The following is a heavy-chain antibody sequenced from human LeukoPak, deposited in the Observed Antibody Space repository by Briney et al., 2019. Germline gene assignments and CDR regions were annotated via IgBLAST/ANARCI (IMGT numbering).Heavy chain of an antibody. CDR1: GDSVSSNSAA. V-gene: IGHV6-1*01. Sequence: SQTLSLTCAISGDSVSSNSAAWNWIRQSPSRGLEWLGRTYYRSKWYNDYAVSVKSRITINPDTSKNQFSLQLNSVTPEDTAVYYCARAPGSSSWYDGEGYYYYGMDVWGQGTTVTVSS. CDR2: TYYRSKWYN. J-gene: IGHJ6*02. D-gene: IGHD6-13*01. CDR3: ARAPGSSSWYDGEGYYYYGMDV.